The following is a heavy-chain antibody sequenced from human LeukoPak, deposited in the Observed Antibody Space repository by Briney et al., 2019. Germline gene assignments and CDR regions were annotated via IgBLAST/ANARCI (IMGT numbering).Heavy chain of an antibody. CDR3: ARDTISIGYYDSSGSIVAFDI. CDR2: IYYSGST. Sequence: SETLSLTCTVSGGSISSYYWSWIRQPPGKGLEWIGYIYYSGSTNYNSSLKSRVTISVDTSKNQFSLKLSSVTAADTAVYYCARDTISIGYYDSSGSIVAFDIWGQGTMVTVSS. J-gene: IGHJ3*02. V-gene: IGHV4-59*01. CDR1: GGSISSYY. D-gene: IGHD3-22*01.